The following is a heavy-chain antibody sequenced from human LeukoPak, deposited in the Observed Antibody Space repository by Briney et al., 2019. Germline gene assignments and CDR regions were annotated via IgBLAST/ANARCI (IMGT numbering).Heavy chain of an antibody. D-gene: IGHD6-19*01. CDR1: GDSIRNNY. Sequence: PSETLSLTCTVSGDSIRNNYWSWLRQPPRRGLELIGYVYYSGSTNYNPSLKSRVTISVDTSKNQFSLRLTSVTAADTALYYCARGYGPNTSGWDYWGQGTLVTVSS. J-gene: IGHJ4*02. CDR3: ARGYGPNTSGWDY. CDR2: VYYSGST. V-gene: IGHV4-59*01.